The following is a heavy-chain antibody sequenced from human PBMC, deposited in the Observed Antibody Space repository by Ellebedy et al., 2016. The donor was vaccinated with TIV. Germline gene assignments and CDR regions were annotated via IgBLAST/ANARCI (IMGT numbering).Heavy chain of an antibody. V-gene: IGHV4-30-2*01. D-gene: IGHD1-26*01. CDR3: ARNPRGSYPFDY. CDR1: GGSISSGGYS. CDR2: IYHSGST. Sequence: SETLSLTCAVSGGSISSGGYSWSWIRQPPGKGLEWIGYIYHSGSTNYNPSLKSRVTMSVDTSKNQFSLKLSSVTAADTAVYYCARNPRGSYPFDYWGQGTLVTVSS. J-gene: IGHJ4*02.